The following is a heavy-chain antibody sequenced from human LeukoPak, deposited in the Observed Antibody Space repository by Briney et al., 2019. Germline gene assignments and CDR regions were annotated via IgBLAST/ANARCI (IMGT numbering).Heavy chain of an antibody. Sequence: GASVKVSCKASGYTFTSYGISWVRQAPGQGLEWMGWISAYNGNTNYAQKLQGRVTMTTDTSTSTAYMELSSLRSEDTAVYYCATVFMVRGVIKDAFDIWGQGTMVTVSS. D-gene: IGHD3-10*01. CDR3: ATVFMVRGVIKDAFDI. CDR2: ISAYNGNT. V-gene: IGHV1-18*01. J-gene: IGHJ3*02. CDR1: GYTFTSYG.